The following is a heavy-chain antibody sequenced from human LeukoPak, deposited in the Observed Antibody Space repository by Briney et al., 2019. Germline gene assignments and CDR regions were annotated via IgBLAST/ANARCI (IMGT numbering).Heavy chain of an antibody. CDR3: AKDPYSYGSYFDY. J-gene: IGHJ4*02. CDR2: IWYDGRDK. V-gene: IGHV3-30*02. CDR1: GFTFSGCG. Sequence: GGSLRLSCAASGFTFSGCGMHWVRQAPGKGLEWVAFIWYDGRDKYYVDSVKGRFTISRDNSKNTLYLQMNSLRAEDMAMYYCAKDPYSYGSYFDYWGQGTLVTVSS. D-gene: IGHD5-18*01.